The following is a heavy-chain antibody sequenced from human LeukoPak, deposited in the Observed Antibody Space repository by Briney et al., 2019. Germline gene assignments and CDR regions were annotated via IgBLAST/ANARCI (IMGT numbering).Heavy chain of an antibody. CDR3: VGDRAGGNSVWFDP. D-gene: IGHD4-23*01. V-gene: IGHV3-48*02. J-gene: IGHJ5*02. CDR1: GFTFSSYS. Sequence: PGGSLRLSCAASGFTFSSYSMDWVRQAPGKGLEWISFISSSSGTIYYADSVKGRFTISRDNAKNSLYLQMNSLRDEDTAVYYCVGDRAGGNSVWFDPWGQGTLVTVSS. CDR2: ISSSSGTI.